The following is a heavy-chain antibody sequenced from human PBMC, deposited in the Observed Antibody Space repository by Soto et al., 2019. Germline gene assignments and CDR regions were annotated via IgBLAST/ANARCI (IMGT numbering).Heavy chain of an antibody. CDR1: GFTHSNYW. V-gene: IGHV3-7*01. Sequence: GGSLRLSCAASGFTHSNYWMSWGRQAPGKGLEWVANIKQDGSEKYYVDSVKGRFTISRDNAKKSLYLQMNSLRAEDTAVYYCAILTSAGAGWGTFDYWGQGTLV. CDR2: IKQDGSEK. CDR3: AILTSAGAGWGTFDY. J-gene: IGHJ4*02. D-gene: IGHD6-19*01.